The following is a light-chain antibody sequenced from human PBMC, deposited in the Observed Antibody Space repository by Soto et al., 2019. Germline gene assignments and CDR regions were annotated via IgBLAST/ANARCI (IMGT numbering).Light chain of an antibody. Sequence: DILLTQSPGTLSLAPGDSATLSWTDSQSVSSSYLAWYQQKTGQAPRLLIYGESSRATGIPDRLSGSGSGTDLNLTISRLEPEDFAVYYCQQYGSSSWTFGQGTQVDIK. CDR3: QQYGSSSWT. J-gene: IGKJ1*01. CDR2: GES. V-gene: IGKV3-20*01. CDR1: QSVSSSY.